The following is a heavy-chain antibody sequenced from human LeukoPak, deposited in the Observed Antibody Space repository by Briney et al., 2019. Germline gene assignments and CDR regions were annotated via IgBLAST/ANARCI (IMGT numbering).Heavy chain of an antibody. CDR1: GYTFTDYY. D-gene: IGHD3-16*01. Sequence: GASVKVSCKASGYTFTDYYMHWVRQAPGQGLEWMGWINPNSGSTNYAQKFQGRVTMTRDTSISTAYMELNNLTSDDTAVYYCARVRGSYDNWGQGTLVTVSS. V-gene: IGHV1-2*02. CDR3: ARVRGSYDN. CDR2: INPNSGST. J-gene: IGHJ4*02.